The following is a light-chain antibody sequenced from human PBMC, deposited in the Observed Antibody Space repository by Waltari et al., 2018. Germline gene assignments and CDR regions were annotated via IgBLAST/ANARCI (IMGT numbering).Light chain of an antibody. CDR1: SSNVGGYTL. CDR2: DAN. CDR3: CSYAGDSTLI. Sequence: QSALTQPASVSGSPGQSITISCTGTSSNVGGYTLVSRYQQHPGKAPQLIIYDANKRPSGISHRFSGSKSGNTASLTISGLQADDESDYYCCSYAGDSTLIFGGGTKLTVL. V-gene: IGLV2-23*01. J-gene: IGLJ2*01.